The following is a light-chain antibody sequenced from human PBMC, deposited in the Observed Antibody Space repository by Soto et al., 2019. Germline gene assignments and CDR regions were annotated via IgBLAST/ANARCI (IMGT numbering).Light chain of an antibody. Sequence: MTQSPDTLSVYPGEGATLSCMASQSIPSKFLAWYQQRPGQAPRLLIYGASSRATGIPVRFSGSGSGTEFTLTISSLQSEDFAVYYCQQYNNWPLTFGQGTDWRL. J-gene: IGKJ5*01. CDR3: QQYNNWPLT. CDR1: QSIPSK. V-gene: IGKV3-15*01. CDR2: GAS.